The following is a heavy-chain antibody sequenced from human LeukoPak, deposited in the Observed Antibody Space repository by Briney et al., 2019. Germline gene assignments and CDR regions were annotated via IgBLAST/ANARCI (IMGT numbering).Heavy chain of an antibody. CDR2: LRGNGDT. D-gene: IGHD3-16*01. V-gene: IGHV3-23*01. J-gene: IGHJ4*02. CDR1: GFTFSSYA. Sequence: GSLRLSCAASGFTFSSYAMSWVREAPGRGLEWVSSLRGNGDTFYAVSVKGRFTLSRDESRNTVYLRLNNLRVEDTAVYYCAKASWVSSDDAVLWGQGTVVTVSS. CDR3: AKASWVSSDDAVL.